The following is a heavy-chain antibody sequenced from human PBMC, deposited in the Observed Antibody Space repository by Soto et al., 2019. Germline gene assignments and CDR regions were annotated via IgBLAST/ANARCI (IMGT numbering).Heavy chain of an antibody. Sequence: EVEVLESGGGLVQPGRSLRLSCAASGFTFDDYAMHWVRQAPGKGLEWVSGISWNSGSIGYADSVKGRFTISRDNAKNSLYLQMNSLRAEDTALYYCAKDLTRDYGDLPVGYWGQGTLVTVSS. CDR1: GFTFDDYA. J-gene: IGHJ4*02. D-gene: IGHD4-17*01. V-gene: IGHV3-9*01. CDR3: AKDLTRDYGDLPVGY. CDR2: ISWNSGSI.